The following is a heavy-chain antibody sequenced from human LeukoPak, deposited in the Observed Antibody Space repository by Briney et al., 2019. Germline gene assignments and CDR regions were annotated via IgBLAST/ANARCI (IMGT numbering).Heavy chain of an antibody. CDR2: INPNSGGT. D-gene: IGHD4-17*01. V-gene: IGHV1-2*02. CDR3: ARGSDYGDYWFDP. CDR1: GYTFTGYY. J-gene: IGHJ5*02. Sequence: GASVKVSCKASGYTFTGYYMHRVRQAPGQGLEWMGWINPNSGGTNYAQKFQGRVTMTRDTSISTAYMDLSSLRSDDTAVYYCARGSDYGDYWFDPWGQGTLVTVSS.